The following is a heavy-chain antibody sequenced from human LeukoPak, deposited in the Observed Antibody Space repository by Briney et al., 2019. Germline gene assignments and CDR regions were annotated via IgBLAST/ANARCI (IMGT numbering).Heavy chain of an antibody. CDR2: IWYYGSNK. CDR1: GITFSSFG. CDR3: ARDGTVTAGPFDP. D-gene: IGHD4-11*01. Sequence: GGSLRLSCASPGITFSSFGMHWVRQAPGKGLEWVAFIWYYGSNKYYAGSVKGRFTISRDNSKNTLYLQMNSLRAEDTAVHYCARDGTVTAGPFDPWGRGTLVTVSS. J-gene: IGHJ5*02. V-gene: IGHV3-33*01.